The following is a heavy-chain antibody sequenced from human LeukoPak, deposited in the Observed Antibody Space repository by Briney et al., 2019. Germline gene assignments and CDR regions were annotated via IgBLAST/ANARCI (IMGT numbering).Heavy chain of an antibody. V-gene: IGHV4-39*07. CDR3: ARAITIFGGAFDY. Sequence: SETLSLTCTVSGGPISSSSYYWGWIRQPPGKGLEWIGSIYYSGSTYYNPSLKSRVTISVDTSKNQFSLKLSSVTAADTAVYYCARAITIFGGAFDYWGQGTLVTVSS. J-gene: IGHJ4*02. D-gene: IGHD3-3*01. CDR2: IYYSGST. CDR1: GGPISSSSYY.